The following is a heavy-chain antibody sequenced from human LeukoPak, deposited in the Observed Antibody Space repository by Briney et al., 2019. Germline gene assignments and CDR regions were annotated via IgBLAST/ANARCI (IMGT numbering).Heavy chain of an antibody. V-gene: IGHV3-48*03. D-gene: IGHD5-24*01. Sequence: GGSLRLSCAASGFTFSSYEMNWVRQAPGKGLEWVSYISSSGSTIYYADSVKGRFTISRDNAKNTLYLQMNSLRAEDTAVYYCAKARAEMATSYFDYWGQGTLVTVSS. CDR1: GFTFSSYE. CDR3: AKARAEMATSYFDY. CDR2: ISSSGSTI. J-gene: IGHJ4*02.